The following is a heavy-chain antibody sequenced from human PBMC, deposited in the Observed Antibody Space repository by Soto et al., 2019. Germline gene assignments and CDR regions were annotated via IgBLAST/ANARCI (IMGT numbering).Heavy chain of an antibody. V-gene: IGHV1-46*01. CDR2: INPSGGST. CDR1: GYTFTSYY. J-gene: IGHJ4*02. Sequence: ASVKVSCKASGYTFTSYYMHWVRQAPGQGLEWMGIINPSGGSTSYAQKFQGRVTMTRDTSTSTVYMELSSLRSEDTAVYYCARGEIDSRGYYHILFDYWGQGTLVTVSS. D-gene: IGHD3-22*01. CDR3: ARGEIDSRGYYHILFDY.